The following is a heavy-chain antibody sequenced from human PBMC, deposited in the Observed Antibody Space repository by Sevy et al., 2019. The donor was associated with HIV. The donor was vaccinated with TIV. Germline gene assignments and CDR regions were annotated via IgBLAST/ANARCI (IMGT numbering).Heavy chain of an antibody. J-gene: IGHJ4*02. CDR2: INHSGST. D-gene: IGHD2-2*01. Sequence: SETLSLTCAVYGGSFSGYYWSWIRQPPGKGLEWIGEINHSGSTNYNPSLKSRVTISVDTSKNQFSLKLSSVTAADTAVYYCARAHYQPQDYHFFDYWGQGTLVTVSS. V-gene: IGHV4-34*01. CDR3: ARAHYQPQDYHFFDY. CDR1: GGSFSGYY.